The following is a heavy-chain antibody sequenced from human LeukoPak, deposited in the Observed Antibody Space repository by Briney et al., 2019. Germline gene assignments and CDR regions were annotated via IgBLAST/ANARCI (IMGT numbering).Heavy chain of an antibody. CDR3: AKDGIPAADYMDV. CDR2: IRYDGSNK. D-gene: IGHD6-13*01. CDR1: GFAFSSYG. J-gene: IGHJ6*03. Sequence: GGSLRLSCAASGFAFSSYGMHWVRQAPGKGLEWVAFIRYDGSNKYYADSVKGRFTISRDNSKNTLYLQMNSLRAEDTAVYYCAKDGIPAADYMDVWGKGTTVTVSS. V-gene: IGHV3-30*02.